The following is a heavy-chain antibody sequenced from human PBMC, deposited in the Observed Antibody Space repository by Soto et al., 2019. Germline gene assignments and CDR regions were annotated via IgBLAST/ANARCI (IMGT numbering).Heavy chain of an antibody. CDR3: ARAVIYYYYGMDV. CDR1: GFTFSSYA. D-gene: IGHD2-21*01. Sequence: QVQLVESGGGVVQPGRSLRLSCAASGFTFSSYAMHWVRQAPGKGLEWVAVISYDGSNKYYADSVKGRFTISRDNSKNTRYLQMNSLRAEDTAVYYCARAVIYYYYGMDVWGQGTTVTVSS. V-gene: IGHV3-30-3*01. CDR2: ISYDGSNK. J-gene: IGHJ6*02.